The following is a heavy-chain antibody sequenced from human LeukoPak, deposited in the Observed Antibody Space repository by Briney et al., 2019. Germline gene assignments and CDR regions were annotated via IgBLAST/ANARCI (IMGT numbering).Heavy chain of an antibody. CDR1: GFTFSSHE. J-gene: IGHJ4*02. CDR2: ISSSGSTI. V-gene: IGHV3-48*03. Sequence: GGSLRLSCAASGFTFSSHEMNWVRQASGKGLEWVSYISSSGSTIYYADSVKGRFTISRDNAKNSLYLQMNSLRAEDTAVYYCARATDYFDYWGQGTLVTVSS. CDR3: ARATDYFDY.